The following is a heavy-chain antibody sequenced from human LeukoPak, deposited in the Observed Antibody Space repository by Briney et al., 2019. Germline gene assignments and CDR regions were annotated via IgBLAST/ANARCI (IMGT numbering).Heavy chain of an antibody. Sequence: SVKVSCKASGYTFTGYYMHWVRQAPGQGLEWMGGIIPIFGTANYAQKFQGRVTITADKSTSTAYMELSSLRSEDTAVYYCASPAAAGTRGAFDIWGQGTMVTVSS. CDR1: GYTFTGYY. J-gene: IGHJ3*02. D-gene: IGHD6-13*01. CDR3: ASPAAAGTRGAFDI. V-gene: IGHV1-69*06. CDR2: IIPIFGTA.